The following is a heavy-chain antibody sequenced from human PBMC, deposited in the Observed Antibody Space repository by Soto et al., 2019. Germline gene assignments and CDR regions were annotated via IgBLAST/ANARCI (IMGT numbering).Heavy chain of an antibody. J-gene: IGHJ6*02. CDR3: AGGRVRYYDSSGYFGGGTTFRHYYGMDV. CDR2: INHSGST. CDR1: GGSFSGYY. V-gene: IGHV4-34*01. D-gene: IGHD3-22*01. Sequence: QVQLQQWGAGLLKPSETLSLTCAVYGGSFSGYYWSWIRQPPGKGLEWIGEINHSGSTNYNPSLTXXAXISLVXSKNQFSLKLXXVXAXGTAVYYCAGGRVRYYDSSGYFGGGTTFRHYYGMDVWGQGTTVTVSS.